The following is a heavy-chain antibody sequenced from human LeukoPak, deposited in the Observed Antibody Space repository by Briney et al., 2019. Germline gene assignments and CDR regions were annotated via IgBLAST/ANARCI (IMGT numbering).Heavy chain of an antibody. D-gene: IGHD4-17*01. CDR3: ARDGVTTGLDY. J-gene: IGHJ4*02. V-gene: IGHV3-53*01. Sequence: GGSLRLSCAASGFTFSSYAMSWVRQAPGKGLEWVSVIYSGGSTYYADSVKGRFTISRDSSKNTLYLQMNSLRAEDTAVYYCARDGVTTGLDYWGQGTLVTVSS. CDR1: GFTFSSYA. CDR2: IYSGGST.